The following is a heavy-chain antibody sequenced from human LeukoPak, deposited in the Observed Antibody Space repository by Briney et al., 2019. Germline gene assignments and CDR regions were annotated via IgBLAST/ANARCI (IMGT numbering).Heavy chain of an antibody. CDR1: GFTFSTYA. Sequence: GRSLRLSCAASGFTFSTYAMNWVRQAPGKGLEWVSGISGGAGSTWYADSVKGRFTISRDNSKNTLYLQMNRLRVEDTATYYCAKYRTSPPYGLDVWGQGTTVTVSS. CDR3: AKYRTSPPYGLDV. CDR2: ISGGAGST. D-gene: IGHD1-26*01. V-gene: IGHV3-23*01. J-gene: IGHJ6*02.